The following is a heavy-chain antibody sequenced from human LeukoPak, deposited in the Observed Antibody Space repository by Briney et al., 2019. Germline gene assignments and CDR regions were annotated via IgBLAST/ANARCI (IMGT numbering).Heavy chain of an antibody. D-gene: IGHD6-6*01. J-gene: IGHJ4*02. Sequence: GGSLRLSCAASGFTFSSYGIHGGPQAPGKGLEWGAAISYDGSNKYYADSVKGRFTISRDNSKNTLYLQMNSLRAEDTAVYYCASPAKYSSPFDYWGQGTLVTVSS. V-gene: IGHV3-30*03. CDR3: ASPAKYSSPFDY. CDR2: ISYDGSNK. CDR1: GFTFSSYG.